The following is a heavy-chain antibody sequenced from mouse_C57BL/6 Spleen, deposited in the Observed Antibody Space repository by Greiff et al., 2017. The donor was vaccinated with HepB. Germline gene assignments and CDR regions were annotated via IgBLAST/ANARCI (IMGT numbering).Heavy chain of an antibody. J-gene: IGHJ3*01. CDR1: GYSFTDYK. CDR2: INPNYGTT. D-gene: IGHD1-1*01. V-gene: IGHV1-39*01. Sequence: VQLQQSGPELVKPGASVKISCKASGYSFTDYKMNWVKQSNGKSLEWIGVINPNYGTTSYNQKFKGKATLTVDQSSSTAYMQLNSLTSEDSAVYYCARDSYLPNYGRSRRFADWGQGTLVTVSA. CDR3: ARDSYLPNYGRSRRFAD.